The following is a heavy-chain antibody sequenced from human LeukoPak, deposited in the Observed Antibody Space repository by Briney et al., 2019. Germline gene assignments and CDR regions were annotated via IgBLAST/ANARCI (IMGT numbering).Heavy chain of an antibody. CDR3: ARDGLRPYYDFWSGYYTFYYYYYMDV. J-gene: IGHJ6*03. CDR1: GFTFSSYG. Sequence: GGSLRLSCAASGFTFSSYGMHWVRQAPGKGLEWVAVIWYDGSNKYYADSVKGRFTISRDNSKNTLYLQMNSLRAEDTAVYYCARDGLRPYYDFWSGYYTFYYYYYMDVWGKGTTVTVSS. D-gene: IGHD3-3*01. CDR2: IWYDGSNK. V-gene: IGHV3-33*01.